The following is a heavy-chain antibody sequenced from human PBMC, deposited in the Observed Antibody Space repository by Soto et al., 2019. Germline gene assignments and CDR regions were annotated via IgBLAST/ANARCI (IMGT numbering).Heavy chain of an antibody. CDR1: GDSVSSTSAA. CDR2: TYYRSKWYS. D-gene: IGHD3-10*01. Sequence: SQSLSLTCAISGDSVSSTSAAWGWIRQSPSRGLEWLGRTYYRSKWYSDYAVSVKSRITINPYTSKNQFSLQLNSVTPEDTAVYYCARGSYYRGLVWGQGTLVTVSS. J-gene: IGHJ4*02. CDR3: ARGSYYRGLV. V-gene: IGHV6-1*01.